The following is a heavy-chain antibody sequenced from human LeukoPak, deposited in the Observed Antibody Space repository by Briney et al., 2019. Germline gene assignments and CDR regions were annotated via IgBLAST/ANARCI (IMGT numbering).Heavy chain of an antibody. CDR1: GGSFSGYY. Sequence: SETLSLTCAVYGGSFSGYYWSWIRQPPGKGLEWIGEINHSGSTNYNPSLKSRVTISVDTSKNQFSLKLSSVTAADTAVYYCARGTTYGMDVWGQGTTVIVSS. CDR2: INHSGST. D-gene: IGHD1-14*01. CDR3: ARGTTYGMDV. V-gene: IGHV4-34*01. J-gene: IGHJ6*02.